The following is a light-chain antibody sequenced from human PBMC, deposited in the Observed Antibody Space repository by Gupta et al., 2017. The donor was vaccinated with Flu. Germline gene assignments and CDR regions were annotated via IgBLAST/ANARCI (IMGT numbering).Light chain of an antibody. CDR1: QSVSSY. V-gene: IGKV3-11*01. J-gene: IGKJ4*01. CDR2: NAS. CDR3: QQRGDWPLT. Sequence: PATLSLSPGERATLSCRASQSVSSYLAWYQQKPGQAPRLLIYNASNRATGIPARFSGSGPGTDFTLTITSLEPEDFAVYYCQQRGDWPLTFGGGTKVEIK.